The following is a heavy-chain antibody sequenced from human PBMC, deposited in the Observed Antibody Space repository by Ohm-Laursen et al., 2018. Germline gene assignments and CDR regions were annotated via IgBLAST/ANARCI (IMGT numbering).Heavy chain of an antibody. D-gene: IGHD3-22*01. CDR1: GFTASSNY. CDR3: ARARYYYDSSGYTFDY. V-gene: IGHV3-66*01. Sequence: SLRLSCAASGFTASSNYMSWVRQAPGKGLEWVSVIYSGGSTYYADSVKGRFTISRDNSKNTLYLQMNSLRAEDTAVYYCARARYYYDSSGYTFDYWGQGTLVTVSS. CDR2: IYSGGST. J-gene: IGHJ4*02.